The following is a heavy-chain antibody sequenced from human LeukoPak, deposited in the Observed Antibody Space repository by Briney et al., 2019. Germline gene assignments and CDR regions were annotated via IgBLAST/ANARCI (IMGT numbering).Heavy chain of an antibody. D-gene: IGHD3-9*01. CDR2: IGRQGDSDAT. Sequence: GGSLRLSCAASGPTFSGSGIHWVRQASGKGLEWLGRIGRQGDSDATRYAASLKGKFTISRVDSRNTAYLQMNSPKTEDTAVYYCAGDYNFLTGLNYWGQGTLVTDSS. J-gene: IGHJ4*02. CDR3: AGDYNFLTGLNY. V-gene: IGHV3-73*01. CDR1: GPTFSGSG.